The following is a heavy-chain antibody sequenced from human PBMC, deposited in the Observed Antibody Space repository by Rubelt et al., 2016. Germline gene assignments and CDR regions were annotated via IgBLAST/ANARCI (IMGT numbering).Heavy chain of an antibody. D-gene: IGHD6-19*01. J-gene: IGHJ2*01. Sequence: QVQLQESGPGLVKPSETLSLTCTVSGGSISSYYWSWIRQPPGKRLEWIGYIYYSGTTYYNPSLKSRVTMSLETSKNQFSLIRGFVTGVDTAVSYCARCSSSDCQGFDLWGRGTLVTVSS. CDR1: GGSISSYY. CDR3: ARCSSSDCQGFDL. CDR2: IYYSGTT. V-gene: IGHV4-59*04.